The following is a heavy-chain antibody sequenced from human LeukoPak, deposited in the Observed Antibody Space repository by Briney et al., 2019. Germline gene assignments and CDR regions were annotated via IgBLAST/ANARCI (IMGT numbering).Heavy chain of an antibody. CDR1: GFTFSSYS. CDR3: ARSHYYDTSRDI. D-gene: IGHD3-22*01. J-gene: IGHJ3*02. Sequence: GGSLRFSCAASGFTFSSYSMNWVRQAPGKGLEWVSSISSSSSYIYYADSVKGRSTISRDNAKNSLYLQMNSLRAEDTAVYYCARSHYYDTSRDIWGQGTMVTVSS. CDR2: ISSSSSYI. V-gene: IGHV3-21*01.